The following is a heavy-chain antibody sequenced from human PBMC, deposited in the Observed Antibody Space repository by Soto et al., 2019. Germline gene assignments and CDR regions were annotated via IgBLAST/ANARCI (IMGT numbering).Heavy chain of an antibody. V-gene: IGHV3-11*05. CDR2: ISSSSSYT. CDR1: GFTVSSTY. CDR3: AKDRDIVVVPVGGFDY. D-gene: IGHD2-2*01. Sequence: GGSLRLSCAASGFTVSSTYMSWIRQAPGKGLEWVSYISSSSSYTNYADSVKGRFTISRDNAKNSLYLQMNSLRAEDTAVYYCAKDRDIVVVPVGGFDYWGQGTLVTVSS. J-gene: IGHJ4*02.